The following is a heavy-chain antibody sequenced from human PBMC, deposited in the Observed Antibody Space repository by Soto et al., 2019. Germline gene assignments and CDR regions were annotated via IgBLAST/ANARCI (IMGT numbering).Heavy chain of an antibody. Sequence: PSETLSLTCAISGDSVSSNSAAWNWIRQSPSRGLEWLGRTYYRSKWYNDYAVSVKSRITINPDTSKNQFSLQLNYVTPEDTAVYFCARDVSGVGYDGYYYYYGMDVWGQGTTVTVSS. CDR2: TYYRSKWYN. V-gene: IGHV6-1*01. D-gene: IGHD3-22*01. CDR1: GDSVSSNSAA. CDR3: ARDVSGVGYDGYYYYYGMDV. J-gene: IGHJ6*02.